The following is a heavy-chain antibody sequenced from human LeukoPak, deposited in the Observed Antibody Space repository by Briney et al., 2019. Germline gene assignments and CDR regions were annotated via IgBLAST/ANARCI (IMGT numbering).Heavy chain of an antibody. Sequence: GGSLRLSCAASGFTFSSYALSWVRQAPGKGLEWVSAIGGSGDFTYYAEYVKGRFTISRDNSKKTLYLQMNSLRAEDTAVYYGAKANRGWGVITKDWGQGTLVTVSP. J-gene: IGHJ4*02. CDR2: IGGSGDFT. CDR1: GFTFSSYA. V-gene: IGHV3-23*01. D-gene: IGHD3-10*01. CDR3: AKANRGWGVITKD.